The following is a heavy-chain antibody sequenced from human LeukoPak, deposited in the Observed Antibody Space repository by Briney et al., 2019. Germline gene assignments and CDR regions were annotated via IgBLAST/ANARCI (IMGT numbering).Heavy chain of an antibody. V-gene: IGHV3-21*01. CDR1: GFTFSSYS. J-gene: IGHJ4*02. CDR3: TRDKRRFDY. CDR2: ISSSSSYI. Sequence: TGRSLRLSCAASGFTFSSYSMNWVRQAPGKGLEWVSSISSSSSYIYYADSVKGRFTISRDNAKNSLYLQMDSLRAEDTAVYYCTRDKRRFDYWGQGALVTVSS.